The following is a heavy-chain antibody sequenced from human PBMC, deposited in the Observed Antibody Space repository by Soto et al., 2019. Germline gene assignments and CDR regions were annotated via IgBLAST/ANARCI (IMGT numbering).Heavy chain of an antibody. V-gene: IGHV4-59*03. D-gene: IGHD3-10*02. CDR1: GASISSYF. CDR2: VYDSGDT. Sequence: QLQESGPGLVKPSETLSLTCSVSGASISSYFRNWIRQAPGKGLEWIGCVYDSGDTNYNPSPKSRVTISLSTSENQFSLNLSSVTAADTAVYYCVSSRAAIFGDAFDVWGQGTMVTVSS. CDR3: VSSRAAIFGDAFDV. J-gene: IGHJ3*01.